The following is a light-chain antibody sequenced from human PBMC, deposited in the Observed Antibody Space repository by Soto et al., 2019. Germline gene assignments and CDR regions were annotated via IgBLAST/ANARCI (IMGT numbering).Light chain of an antibody. J-gene: IGKJ1*01. CDR2: GAS. CDR3: QQYKDWPKT. Sequence: ETVMTQSPATLSVSPGEGAVLSCRASQSVSSYVAGYQQRPGQAPRARIYGASTRATGIPIRFSGSGSGTEFTLTIGSLQSEDSAVYYCQQYKDWPKTFGQGTKVEIK. V-gene: IGKV3-15*01. CDR1: QSVSSY.